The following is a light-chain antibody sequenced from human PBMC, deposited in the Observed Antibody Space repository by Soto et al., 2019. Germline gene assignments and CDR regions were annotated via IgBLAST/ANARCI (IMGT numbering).Light chain of an antibody. CDR2: KAS. Sequence: DIQMTQSPSTLSASVGDRVTITCRASQSISSWLAWYQQKPGKAPKLLIYKASSLESGVPSRFSGSGSGTEFTRTISSLEPDDFATYYCQPYNSYPYTFGQGKQLEIK. J-gene: IGKJ2*01. CDR3: QPYNSYPYT. CDR1: QSISSW. V-gene: IGKV1-5*03.